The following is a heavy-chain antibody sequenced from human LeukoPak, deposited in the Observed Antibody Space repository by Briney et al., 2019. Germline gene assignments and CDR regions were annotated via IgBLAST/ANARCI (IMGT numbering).Heavy chain of an antibody. V-gene: IGHV3-30*18. J-gene: IGHJ4*02. CDR1: GFTFSSYG. D-gene: IGHD2-2*01. CDR2: ISYDGSNK. Sequence: QPGRSLRLSCAASGFTFSSYGMHWVRQAPGKGLEWVAVISYDGSNKYYADSVKGRFTISRDNSKNTLYLQMNSLRAEDTAVYYCAKEAYCSSTSCYGAGGVDYWGQGTLVTVSS. CDR3: AKEAYCSSTSCYGAGGVDY.